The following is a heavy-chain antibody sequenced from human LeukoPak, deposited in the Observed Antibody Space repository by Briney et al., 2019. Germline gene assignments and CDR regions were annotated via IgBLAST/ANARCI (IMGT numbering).Heavy chain of an antibody. V-gene: IGHV3-30-3*01. CDR2: ISYDGSNK. CDR3: ARECGWCTRGLDY. CDR1: GFTFSSYA. D-gene: IGHD6-19*01. Sequence: GRSLRLSCAASGFTFSSYAMHWVRQAPGKGLEWVAVISYDGSNKYYADSVKGRFTISRDNSKNTLCLQMNSLRAEDTAVYYCARECGWCTRGLDYWGQGTLVTVSS. J-gene: IGHJ4*02.